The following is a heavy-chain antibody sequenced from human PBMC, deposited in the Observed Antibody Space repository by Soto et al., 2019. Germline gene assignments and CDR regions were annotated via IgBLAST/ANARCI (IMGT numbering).Heavy chain of an antibody. D-gene: IGHD6-13*01. V-gene: IGHV2-5*02. CDR1: EFSLSTSGVG. CDR3: AHKTIAAAGTNNWFDP. J-gene: IGHJ5*02. Sequence: QITLKESGPTLVKPTQTLTLTCTFSEFSLSTSGVGVGWIRQPPGKALEWLALIYWDDDKRYSPSLKSRLTITKDTSKNQVVLTMTNMDPVDTATYYCAHKTIAAAGTNNWFDPWGQATLVTVSS. CDR2: IYWDDDK.